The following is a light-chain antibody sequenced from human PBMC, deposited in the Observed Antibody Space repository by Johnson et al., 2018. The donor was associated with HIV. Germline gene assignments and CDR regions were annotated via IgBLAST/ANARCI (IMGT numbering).Light chain of an antibody. J-gene: IGLJ1*01. CDR1: SSNIGNNY. CDR3: GTLDSGLGAVYV. V-gene: IGLV1-51*01. Sequence: QSVLTQPPSVSAAPGQTVTISCSGSSSNIGNNYVSWYQQLPGTVPKLLIYDNNKRPSGIPDRFSGSKSGTSATLGITGLQTGDEADYYCGTLDSGLGAVYVFGPGTKVTVL. CDR2: DNN.